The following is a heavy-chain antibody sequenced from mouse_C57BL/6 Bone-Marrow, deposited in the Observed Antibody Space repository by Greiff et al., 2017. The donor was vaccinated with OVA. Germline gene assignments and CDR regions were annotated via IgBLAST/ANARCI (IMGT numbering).Heavy chain of an antibody. CDR1: GYTFTDYY. V-gene: IGHV1-19*01. J-gene: IGHJ2*01. D-gene: IGHD1-1*01. Sequence: EVQLQQSGPVLVKPGASVKMSCKASGYTFTDYYMNWVKQSHGKSLEWIGVINPYNGGTSYNQKFKGKATLTVDKSSSTAYMELNSLTSEDSAVYYCAKDEIYYGSSIYYWGQGTTLTVSS. CDR2: INPYNGGT. CDR3: AKDEIYYGSSIYY.